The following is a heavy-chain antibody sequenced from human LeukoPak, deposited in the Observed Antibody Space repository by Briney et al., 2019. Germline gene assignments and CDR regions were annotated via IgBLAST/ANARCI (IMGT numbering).Heavy chain of an antibody. J-gene: IGHJ4*02. CDR1: GFTFSSYA. CDR2: ISYDGSNK. D-gene: IGHD5-24*01. CDR3: ARDSGEMATTYVFDY. Sequence: GGSLRLSCAASGFTFSSYAMHWVRQAPGKGLEWVAVISYDGSNKYYADSVKGRFTISRDNSKNTLYLQMNGLRAEDTAVYYCARDSGEMATTYVFDYWGQGTLVTVSS. V-gene: IGHV3-30-3*01.